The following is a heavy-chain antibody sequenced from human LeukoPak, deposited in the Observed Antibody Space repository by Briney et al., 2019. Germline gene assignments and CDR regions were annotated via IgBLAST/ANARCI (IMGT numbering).Heavy chain of an antibody. CDR1: GFTFSSYS. V-gene: IGHV3-21*01. J-gene: IGHJ4*02. CDR2: ISSSSSYI. CDR3: ARELRMGAIKTAAFDY. D-gene: IGHD1-26*01. Sequence: GGSLRLSCAASGFTFSSYSMNWVRQAPGKGLEWVSFISSSSSYIFYADSVKGRFTISRDKAKNSLYLQMNSLRDEDTAVYYCARELRMGAIKTAAFDYWGQGTLVTVSS.